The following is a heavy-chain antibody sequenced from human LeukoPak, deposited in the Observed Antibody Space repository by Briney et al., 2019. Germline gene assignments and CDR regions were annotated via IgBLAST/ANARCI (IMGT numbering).Heavy chain of an antibody. CDR2: IRYDGSNK. J-gene: IGHJ4*02. V-gene: IGHV3-30*02. D-gene: IGHD6-19*01. CDR3: AKDPPTQEWLVPGTSDY. Sequence: GGSLRLSCAASGFTFSSYAMSWVRQAPGKGLEWVAFIRYDGSNKYYADSVKGRFTISRDNSKNTLYLQMNSLRAEDTAVYYCAKDPPTQEWLVPGTSDYWGQGTLLTVSS. CDR1: GFTFSSYA.